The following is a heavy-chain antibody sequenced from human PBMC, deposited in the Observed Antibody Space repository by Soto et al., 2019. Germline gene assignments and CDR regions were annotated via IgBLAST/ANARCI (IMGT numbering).Heavy chain of an antibody. CDR1: GFTFSSYS. CDR3: ATRYCTSTNCYSFDD. D-gene: IGHD2-2*01. V-gene: IGHV3-21*02. Sequence: EVQLVESGGGLVKPGGSLRLSCAASGFTFSSYSMNWVRQAPGKGLEWVSSISSSGTYTYYAESVKGRFTISGDNAKNSLYLQMNSLRADDTAVYYCATRYCTSTNCYSFDDWGQGTLVTVSS. CDR2: ISSSGTYT. J-gene: IGHJ4*02.